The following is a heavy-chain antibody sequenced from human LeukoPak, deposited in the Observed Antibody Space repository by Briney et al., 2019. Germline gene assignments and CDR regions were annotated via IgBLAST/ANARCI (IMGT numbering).Heavy chain of an antibody. D-gene: IGHD2-2*01. CDR1: GFTFSNYA. CDR2: IRYDGSNK. V-gene: IGHV3-30*02. Sequence: GGSLRLSCAASGFTFSNYAMHWVRQAPGKGLEWVAFIRYDGSNKYYAGSVKGLFPISRDNSKNTLYLKMNSLRADDTAWCYCPKDGTDEYQPLSPYSYYSMDVWPQGTPVTVPS. J-gene: IGHJ6*03. CDR3: PKDGTDEYQPLSPYSYYSMDV.